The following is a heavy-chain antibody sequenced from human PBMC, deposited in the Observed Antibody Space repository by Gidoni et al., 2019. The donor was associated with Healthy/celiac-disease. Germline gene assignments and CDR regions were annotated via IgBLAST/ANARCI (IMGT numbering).Heavy chain of an antibody. CDR2: IGTAGDT. V-gene: IGHV3-13*01. J-gene: IGHJ2*01. D-gene: IGHD3-10*01. Sequence: EVQLVESGGGLVQPGGSLRLSCAASGFTFSSYDMHWVRQATGKGLEWVSAIGTAGDTYYPGSVKGRFTISRETAKNSLYLQMNSLRAGDTAVYYCARGSMVRGVIPDWYFDLWGRGTLVTVSS. CDR3: ARGSMVRGVIPDWYFDL. CDR1: GFTFSSYD.